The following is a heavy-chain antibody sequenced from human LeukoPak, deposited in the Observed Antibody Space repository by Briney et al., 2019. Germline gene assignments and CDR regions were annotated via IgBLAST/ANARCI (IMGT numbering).Heavy chain of an antibody. D-gene: IGHD3-9*01. CDR3: ARGKGVRVLRYSSGDAFDI. V-gene: IGHV1-18*01. CDR2: TSAYNGNT. Sequence: ASVTVSCTSSGYTFTIYGISWVRQAPGQGLEWMGWTSAYNGNTNYAQKLQGRVTMTTDTSTSTAYMELMSLRSDDTAVYYCARGKGVRVLRYSSGDAFDIWGQGTMVTVSS. CDR1: GYTFTIYG. J-gene: IGHJ3*02.